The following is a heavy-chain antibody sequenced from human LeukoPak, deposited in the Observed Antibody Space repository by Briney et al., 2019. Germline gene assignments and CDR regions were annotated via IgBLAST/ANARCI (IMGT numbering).Heavy chain of an antibody. CDR3: ARARWNYYFDY. J-gene: IGHJ4*02. Sequence: SETLSLTCAVYGGSFSGYYWSWIRQPPGKGLEWVGEINHSGSTNYNPSLKSRVTISVATSKNQFSLKLSSVTAADTAVYYCARARWNYYFDYWGQGTLVTVSS. V-gene: IGHV4-34*01. CDR2: INHSGST. CDR1: GGSFSGYY. D-gene: IGHD1-7*01.